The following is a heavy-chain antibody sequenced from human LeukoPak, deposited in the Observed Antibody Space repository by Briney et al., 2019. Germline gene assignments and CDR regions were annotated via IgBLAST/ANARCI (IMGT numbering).Heavy chain of an antibody. J-gene: IGHJ4*02. V-gene: IGHV3-30-3*01. CDR2: ISYDGSNK. CDR1: GFTFSSYA. CDR3: ARDSLSTVSYYFDY. Sequence: GGSLRLSCAASGFTFSSYAMHWVRQAPGKGLEWVAVISYDGSNKYYADSVKGRFTISRDNSKNTLYLQVNSLRAEDTAVYYCARDSLSTVSYYFDYWGQGTLVTVSS.